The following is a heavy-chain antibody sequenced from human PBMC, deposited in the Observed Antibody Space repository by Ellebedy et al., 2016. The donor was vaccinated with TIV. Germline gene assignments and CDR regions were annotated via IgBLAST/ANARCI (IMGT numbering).Heavy chain of an antibody. CDR3: ARVRGGRITGTTGYYFDY. D-gene: IGHD1-20*01. CDR2: IIPIFGTA. J-gene: IGHJ4*02. V-gene: IGHV1-69*13. Sequence: ASVKVSCKASGGTFSSYAISWVRQAPGQGLEWMGGIIPIFGTANYAQKFQGRVTITADESTSTAYMELSSLRSEDTAVYYCARVRGGRITGTTGYYFDYWGQGTLVTVSS. CDR1: GGTFSSYA.